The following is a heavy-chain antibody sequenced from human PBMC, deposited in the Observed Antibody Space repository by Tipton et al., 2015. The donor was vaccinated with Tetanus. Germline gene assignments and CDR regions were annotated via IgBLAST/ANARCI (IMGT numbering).Heavy chain of an antibody. Sequence: TLSLTCTVSGGSISSRYWSWIRQTAGKRLEWIGRIYISGSTDYNPSLKSRVTMSLDTSKNQFSLKLSSVTAADTAVYYCARVRRGATTDLDYWGQGTLVTVSS. V-gene: IGHV4-4*07. D-gene: IGHD5-12*01. CDR1: GGSISSRY. CDR2: IYISGST. CDR3: ARVRRGATTDLDY. J-gene: IGHJ4*02.